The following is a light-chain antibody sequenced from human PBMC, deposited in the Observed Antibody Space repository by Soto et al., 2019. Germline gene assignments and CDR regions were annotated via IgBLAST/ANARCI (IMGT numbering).Light chain of an antibody. J-gene: IGLJ2*01. CDR3: AAWDVSLVV. Sequence: QSVLTQPPSASGTPGQRVTISCSGSSSNIGTNTVIWYQQLPGAAPKLLISSDNQRPSGVPYRFSGSKSGTSASLAISGLQSEDEADYFCAAWDVSLVVFGGGTKLTVL. V-gene: IGLV1-44*01. CDR1: SSNIGTNT. CDR2: SDN.